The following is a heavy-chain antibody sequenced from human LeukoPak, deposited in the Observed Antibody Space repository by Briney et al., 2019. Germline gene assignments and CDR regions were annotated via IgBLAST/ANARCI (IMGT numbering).Heavy chain of an antibody. CDR2: IYYSGST. V-gene: IGHV4-59*12. CDR3: ARVGYYDSSGQS. D-gene: IGHD3-22*01. Sequence: PSETLSLTCTVSGGSISSYYWSWIRQPPGKGLEWIGYIYYSGSTNYNPSLKSRVTISVDTSKNQFSLKLSSVTAADTAVYYCARVGYYDSSGQSWGQGTLVTVSS. J-gene: IGHJ4*02. CDR1: GGSISSYY.